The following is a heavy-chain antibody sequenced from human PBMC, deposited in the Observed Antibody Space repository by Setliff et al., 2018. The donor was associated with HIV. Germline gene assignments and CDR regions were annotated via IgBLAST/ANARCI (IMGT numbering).Heavy chain of an antibody. CDR1: GAPLSSYY. CDR3: ASDLLVEYFDY. J-gene: IGHJ4*02. Sequence: PSETLSLTCTVSGAPLSSYYLNWIRQPPGKGLEWIGYIYPSGSTSYNPSLKSRVTISVDTSKNQFSLKLSSVTAADTAVYYCASDLLVEYFDYWGQGTLVTVSS. CDR2: IYPSGST. V-gene: IGHV4-4*08.